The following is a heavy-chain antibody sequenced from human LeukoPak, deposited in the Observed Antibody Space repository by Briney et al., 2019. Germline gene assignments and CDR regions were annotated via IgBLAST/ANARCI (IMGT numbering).Heavy chain of an antibody. J-gene: IGHJ4*02. V-gene: IGHV3-7*01. CDR2: IKQDGSEK. CDR1: GFTFSSYW. CDR3: ARFGRTVPVLRFLEWSFPGYFDY. D-gene: IGHD3-3*01. Sequence: GGSLRLSCAASGFTFSSYWMSWVRQAPGKGLEWVANIKQDGSEKYYVDSVKGRFTISRDNAKNSLYLQMNSLRAEDTAVYYCARFGRTVPVLRFLEWSFPGYFDYWGQGTLVTVSS.